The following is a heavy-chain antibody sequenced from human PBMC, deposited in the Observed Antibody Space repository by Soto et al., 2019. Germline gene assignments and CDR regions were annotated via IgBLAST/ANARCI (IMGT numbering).Heavy chain of an antibody. Sequence: PSQTLSLTCVISGDSVSSNSAAWNWIRQSPSRGLEWLGRTYYRSRWYNDYAVSVRSRINVTADTSKNQFSLHLTSVTAEDTAVYYCARDGNWRLDYWGQGVLVTVSS. CDR3: ARDGNWRLDY. D-gene: IGHD1-1*01. CDR1: GDSVSSNSAA. J-gene: IGHJ4*02. CDR2: TYYRSRWYN. V-gene: IGHV6-1*01.